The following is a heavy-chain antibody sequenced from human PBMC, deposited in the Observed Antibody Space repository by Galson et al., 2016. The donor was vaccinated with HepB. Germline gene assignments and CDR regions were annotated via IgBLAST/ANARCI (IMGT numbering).Heavy chain of an antibody. CDR2: IYYSGST. CDR1: GGSVGSAGYY. V-gene: IGHV4-31*03. J-gene: IGHJ4*02. D-gene: IGHD6-19*01. CDR3: ARVGYSSAWFSDY. Sequence: TLSLTCSVSGGSVGSAGYYWTWIRQHPGKGLEWIGYIYYSGSTDYSPSLKGRVAISLDTSRNQCSLDLSPVTATDTAVYYCARVGYSSAWFSDYWGQGTLVTVSS.